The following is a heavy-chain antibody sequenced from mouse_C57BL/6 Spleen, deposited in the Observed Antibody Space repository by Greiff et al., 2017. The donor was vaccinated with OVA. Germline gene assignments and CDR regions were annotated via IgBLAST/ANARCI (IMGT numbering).Heavy chain of an antibody. J-gene: IGHJ2*01. CDR2: IYPSDSET. CDR3: ARTGYSNYRYYFDY. D-gene: IGHD2-5*01. CDR1: GYTFTSYW. V-gene: IGHV1-61*01. Sequence: QVQLQQPGAELVRPGSSVKLSCKASGYTFTSYWMDWVKQRPGQGLEWIGNIYPSDSETHYNQKFKDKATLTVDKSSSTAYMRLSSLTSEDSAVYSCARTGYSNYRYYFDYWGQGTTLTVAS.